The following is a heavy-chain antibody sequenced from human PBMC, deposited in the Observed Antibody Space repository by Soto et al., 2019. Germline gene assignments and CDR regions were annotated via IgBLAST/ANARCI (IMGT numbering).Heavy chain of an antibody. Sequence: PGGSLRLSCAASGFTFSNAWMNWVRQAPGKGLEWVGRIKSKTDGGTTDYAAPVKGRFTISRDDSKNTLYLQMNSLKTEDTAVYYCTTDRPLRGFYYYYGMDVWGQGTTVTVSS. D-gene: IGHD3-10*01. CDR1: GFTFSNAW. V-gene: IGHV3-15*07. J-gene: IGHJ6*02. CDR2: IKSKTDGGTT. CDR3: TTDRPLRGFYYYYGMDV.